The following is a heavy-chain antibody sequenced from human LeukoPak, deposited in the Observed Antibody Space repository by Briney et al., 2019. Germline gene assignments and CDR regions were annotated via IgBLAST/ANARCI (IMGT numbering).Heavy chain of an antibody. J-gene: IGHJ4*02. V-gene: IGHV3-74*01. Sequence: QPGGSLRLSCAASGFTFSSYWMDWVRQAPGKGLVWVSRINSDGSSSRYADSVKGRFTISRDNAKNTLYLQMNSLRAEDTAVYYCARSATGYDYWGQGTLVTVSS. CDR3: ARSATGYDY. CDR1: GFTFSSYW. CDR2: INSDGSSS. D-gene: IGHD2-15*01.